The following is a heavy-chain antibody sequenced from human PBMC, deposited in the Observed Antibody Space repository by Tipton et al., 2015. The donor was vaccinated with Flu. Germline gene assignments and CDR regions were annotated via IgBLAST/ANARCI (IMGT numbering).Heavy chain of an antibody. V-gene: IGHV3-7*01. CDR2: IKEDGSEQ. D-gene: IGHD3-16*01. Sequence: SLRLSCAASGFTFNNYWMSWVRQAPGKGLEWVANIKEDGSEQYYADSVKGRFTISRDNAKNSLYLQMHSLRAEDTAVYYCARVWGYSYYFDFWGPGNPGHRLL. CDR3: ARVWGYSYYFDF. CDR1: GFTFNNYW. J-gene: IGHJ4*02.